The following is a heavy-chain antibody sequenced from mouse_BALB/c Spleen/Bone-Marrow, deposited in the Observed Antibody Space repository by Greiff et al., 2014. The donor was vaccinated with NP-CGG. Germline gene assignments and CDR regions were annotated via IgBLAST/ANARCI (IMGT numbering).Heavy chain of an antibody. Sequence: DVMLVESGGGLVQPGGSRELSCAASGFTFSSFGMHWVRQAPEKGLEWVAYISSGSSTIYYADTMKGRFTISRDNPKNTLFLQMTSLRSEDTAMYYCTRSGTLGAMDYWGQGTSVTVSS. CDR1: GFTFSSFG. CDR3: TRSGTLGAMDY. CDR2: ISSGSSTI. J-gene: IGHJ4*01. D-gene: IGHD3-3*01. V-gene: IGHV5-17*02.